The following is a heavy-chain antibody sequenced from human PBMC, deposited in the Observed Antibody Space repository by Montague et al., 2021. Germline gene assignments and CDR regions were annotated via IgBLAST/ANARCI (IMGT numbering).Heavy chain of an antibody. CDR3: AREGDRYYYMDI. V-gene: IGHV4-38-2*02. CDR1: RSLINSDYY. Sequence: SETLSLTCTVSRSLINSDYYCGCFRQPPGEGLLWMVSVSHGGGTYYNPSLRSRVTISVDTSNNHLSLQMSSVTAADTAVYYCAREGDRYYYMDIWGKGTPVTVSS. CDR2: VSHGGGT. D-gene: IGHD3-16*01. J-gene: IGHJ6*03.